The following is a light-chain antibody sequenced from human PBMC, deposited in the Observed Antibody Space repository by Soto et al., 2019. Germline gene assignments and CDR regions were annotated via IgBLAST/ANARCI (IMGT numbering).Light chain of an antibody. Sequence: DVPMTQSPSSLSASVGDRVTITFRASHDINSCLAWYQQKTWKAPKSLIYAASSLQTVVPSRFSGCESQRDFTLTISSLPPEDSSTSYCQPYNSYPLSFGAGTKVEIK. CDR2: AAS. CDR3: QPYNSYPLS. J-gene: IGKJ4*01. V-gene: IGKV1D-16*01. CDR1: HDINSC.